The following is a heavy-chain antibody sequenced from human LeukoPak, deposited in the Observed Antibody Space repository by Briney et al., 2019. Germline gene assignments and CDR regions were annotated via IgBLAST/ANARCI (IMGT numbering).Heavy chain of an antibody. V-gene: IGHV3-53*01. Sequence: PGGSLRLSCAASGFTVSSNYMSWVRQAPGKGLEWVSVIYSGGTTYYADPVKGRFTISRDNSKNTLYLQMNSLRAEDTAVYYCAKSDFGDYIDYWGQGTLVTVSS. CDR2: IYSGGTT. CDR1: GFTVSSNY. D-gene: IGHD4-17*01. J-gene: IGHJ4*02. CDR3: AKSDFGDYIDY.